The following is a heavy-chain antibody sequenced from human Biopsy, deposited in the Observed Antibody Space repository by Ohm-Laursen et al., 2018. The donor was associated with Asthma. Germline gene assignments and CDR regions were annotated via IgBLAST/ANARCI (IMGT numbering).Heavy chain of an antibody. J-gene: IGHJ6*02. D-gene: IGHD2-2*01. V-gene: IGHV3-74*01. CDR3: ARDGVVPDAMYYHYYYGLDV. CDR2: VKGDGRRT. CDR1: GLTFSDYC. Sequence: SLRLSCAASGLTFSDYCMHWVRQAPGKGLEWVSCVKGDGRRTSYADFVKGRFTISRDNAKNTLYLQMNSLRVEDTAVYYCARDGVVPDAMYYHYYYGLDVWGQGTTVTVSS.